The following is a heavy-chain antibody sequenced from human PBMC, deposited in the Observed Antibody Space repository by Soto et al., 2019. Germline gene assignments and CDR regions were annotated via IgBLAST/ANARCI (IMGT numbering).Heavy chain of an antibody. V-gene: IGHV4-34*01. CDR1: GGSFSGYY. Sequence: QVQLQQWGAGLLKPSETLSLTCAVYGGSFSGYYWSWIRQPPGKGLEWIGEINHSGSTNYNPSLKSRVTISVDTSKNQFSLKLSSVTAADTAVYYCARRPPTSYPGFYYWGQGTLVTVSS. D-gene: IGHD1-26*01. CDR2: INHSGST. CDR3: ARRPPTSYPGFYY. J-gene: IGHJ4*02.